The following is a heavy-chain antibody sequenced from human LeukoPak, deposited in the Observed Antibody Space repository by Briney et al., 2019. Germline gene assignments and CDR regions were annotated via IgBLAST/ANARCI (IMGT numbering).Heavy chain of an antibody. CDR3: ARDLYYDSSGHDAFDI. V-gene: IGHV1-46*01. J-gene: IGHJ3*02. CDR1: GYTFTSYY. CDR2: INPSGGSA. D-gene: IGHD3-22*01. Sequence: ASVKVSCKASGYTFTSYYMHWVRQAPGRGLEWMGIINPSGGSASYAQKFQGRVTMTRDTSTSTVYMELSSLRSEDTAVYYCARDLYYDSSGHDAFDIWGQGTMVTVSS.